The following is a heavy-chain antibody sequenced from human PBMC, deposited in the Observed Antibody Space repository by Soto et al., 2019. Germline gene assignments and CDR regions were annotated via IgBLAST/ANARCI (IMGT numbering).Heavy chain of an antibody. CDR1: GYTFTSYD. V-gene: IGHV1-8*01. D-gene: IGHD1-1*01. J-gene: IGHJ4*02. Sequence: QVQLVQSGAEVKKPGASVKVSCKASGYTFTSYDIYWVRQATGQGLEWMGWMHPSSGSTGYAQKFQGRVTMTRDTSISTAYMELRSLRSADTAVYYCARATLASERNFDYWGQGTLVTVSS. CDR2: MHPSSGST. CDR3: ARATLASERNFDY.